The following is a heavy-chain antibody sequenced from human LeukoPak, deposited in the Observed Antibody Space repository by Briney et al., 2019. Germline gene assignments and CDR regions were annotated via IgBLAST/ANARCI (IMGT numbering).Heavy chain of an antibody. Sequence: ASVKVSCKASGYTFTSYGISWVRQAPGQGLEWMGWISAYNGNTNYAQKLQGRVTMTTDTSTSTAYMELRSLRSDDTAVYYCARVTSTSFYCSSTSCYGVWFDPWGQGTLVTVSS. D-gene: IGHD2-2*01. CDR1: GYTFTSYG. CDR2: ISAYNGNT. J-gene: IGHJ5*02. V-gene: IGHV1-18*01. CDR3: ARVTSTSFYCSSTSCYGVWFDP.